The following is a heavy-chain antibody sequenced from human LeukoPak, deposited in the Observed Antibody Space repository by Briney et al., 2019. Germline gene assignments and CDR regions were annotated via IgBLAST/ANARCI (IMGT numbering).Heavy chain of an antibody. Sequence: SETLSLTCTVSGGSISGYYWSWIRQPPGKGLEYLGYIYYSGSTNYNPSLKSRVTISVDMSKNQFSLRLSSVTAADTAVYYCARDRVAGSIDYWGQGTLVTVSS. V-gene: IGHV4-59*12. D-gene: IGHD6-13*01. CDR1: GGSISGYY. CDR3: ARDRVAGSIDY. J-gene: IGHJ4*02. CDR2: IYYSGST.